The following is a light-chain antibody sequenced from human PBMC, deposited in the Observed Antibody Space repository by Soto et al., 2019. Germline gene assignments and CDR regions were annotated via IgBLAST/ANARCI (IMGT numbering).Light chain of an antibody. CDR2: SNN. J-gene: IGLJ3*02. CDR1: SSNIGGNS. CDR3: ASRNDSLNGRV. Sequence: QSVLTQAPSASGTPGQRVAISCSGSSSNIGGNSVSWYQQFPGTAPKLLMYSNNQRPSGVPDRFSGSKSGTAASLAISGLQAEDEADYYCASRNDSLNGRVFGGGTKLTVL. V-gene: IGLV1-44*01.